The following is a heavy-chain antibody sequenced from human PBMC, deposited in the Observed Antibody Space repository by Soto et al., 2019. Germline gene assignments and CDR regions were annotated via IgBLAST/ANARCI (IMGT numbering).Heavy chain of an antibody. CDR3: TTNPGANGGDY. J-gene: IGHJ4*02. Sequence: GGSLRLSCAAPGFTFSNAWMSWVRQAPGKGLEWVGRIKSKTDGGTTDYAAPVKGRFTISRDDSKNTLYLQMNSLKTEDTAVYYCTTNPGANGGDYWGQGTLVTVSS. CDR1: GFTFSNAW. V-gene: IGHV3-15*01. CDR2: IKSKTDGGTT. D-gene: IGHD1-26*01.